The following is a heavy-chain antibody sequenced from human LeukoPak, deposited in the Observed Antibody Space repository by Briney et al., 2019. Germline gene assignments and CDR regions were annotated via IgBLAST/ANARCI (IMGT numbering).Heavy chain of an antibody. CDR3: GKTDIYFNPIDY. D-gene: IGHD3-9*01. V-gene: IGHV4-4*02. CDR1: GVSISSSEW. Sequence: PSETLSLTCAVSGVSISSSEWWIWVRQPPGQGLEWIGEIHRDGRTRYNPSLKSRDTMSMDHSKNQFSLSMTSVTAADTAIYYCGKTDIYFNPIDYWGPGSLVTVSS. CDR2: IHRDGRT. J-gene: IGHJ4*02.